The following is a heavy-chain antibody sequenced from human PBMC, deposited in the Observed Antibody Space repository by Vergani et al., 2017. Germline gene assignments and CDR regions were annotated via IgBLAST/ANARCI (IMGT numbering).Heavy chain of an antibody. J-gene: IGHJ4*02. Sequence: VQLVESGGGVVQRGGSLRLSCATSGFTLSNYDMQWIRQGPGKGLEFVAFIQFDGSNQYYADSVKGRFTLSRDFSKNTLYLQMNSLRTDDTATYYCAKHFRGWGIDYWGQGTQVIVS. CDR3: AKHFRGWGIDY. CDR2: IQFDGSNQ. CDR1: GFTLSNYD. V-gene: IGHV3-30*02. D-gene: IGHD3-16*01.